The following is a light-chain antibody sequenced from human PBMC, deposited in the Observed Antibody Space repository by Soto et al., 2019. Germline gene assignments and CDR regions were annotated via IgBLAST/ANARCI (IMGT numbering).Light chain of an antibody. CDR3: AAWDDSLNGVV. V-gene: IGLV1-36*01. CDR1: SSNIGNNA. J-gene: IGLJ2*01. CDR2: YDD. Sequence: QSVLTQPPSVSEAPRQRVTISCSGSSSNIGNNAVNWYQQLPGKAPKLLIYYDDLLPSGVADRFSGSTSGTSASLAISGLQSDDEADYYCAAWDDSLNGVVFGGGTKLTVL.